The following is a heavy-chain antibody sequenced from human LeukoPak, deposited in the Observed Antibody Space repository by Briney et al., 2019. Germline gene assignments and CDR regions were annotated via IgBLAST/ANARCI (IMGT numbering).Heavy chain of an antibody. CDR1: GFTFSSYG. CDR3: ARATKYYYDSSGYYPPGDYDY. V-gene: IGHV3-30*02. CDR2: IRYDGSNK. Sequence: PGGSLRLSCAASGFTFSSYGMHWVRQAPGKGLEWVAFIRYDGSNKYYADSVKGRFTISRDNSKNTLYLQMNSLRAEDTALYYCARATKYYYDSSGYYPPGDYDYWGQGTLVTVSS. D-gene: IGHD3-22*01. J-gene: IGHJ4*02.